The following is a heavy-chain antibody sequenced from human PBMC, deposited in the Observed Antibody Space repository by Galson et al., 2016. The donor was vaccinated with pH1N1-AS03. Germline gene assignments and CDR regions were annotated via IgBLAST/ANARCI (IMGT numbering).Heavy chain of an antibody. CDR3: AREPWGSTQGEY. CDR1: GFTINNNY. D-gene: IGHD3-16*01. J-gene: IGHJ4*02. Sequence: SLRLSCAASGFTINNNYMSWVRQAPGKGLEWVSVIYGGGDTFYADSVKGRFTISRDTSKNTVYLQMNSLRVEDTDVYYCAREPWGSTQGEYWGQGTLVTVSS. V-gene: IGHV3-53*01. CDR2: IYGGGDT.